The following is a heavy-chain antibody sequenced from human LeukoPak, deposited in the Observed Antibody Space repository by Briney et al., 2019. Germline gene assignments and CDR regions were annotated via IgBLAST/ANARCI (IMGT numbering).Heavy chain of an antibody. CDR1: GYTFTSYY. Sequence: ASVNVSCKASGYTFTSYYMHCVRQAPGQGLEWMGIINPSGGSTSYAQKFQGRVTMTRDMSTSTDYMELSSLRSEDTAVYYCARDNSVEDTAWWFDPWGQGTLVTVSS. CDR3: ARDNSVEDTAWWFDP. V-gene: IGHV1-46*01. D-gene: IGHD4-23*01. CDR2: INPSGGST. J-gene: IGHJ5*02.